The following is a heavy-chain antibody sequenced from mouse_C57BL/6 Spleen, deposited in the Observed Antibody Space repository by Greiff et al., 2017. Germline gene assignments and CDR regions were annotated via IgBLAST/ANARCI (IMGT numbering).Heavy chain of an antibody. Sequence: EVQVVESEGGLVQPGSSMKLSCTASGFTFSDYYMAWVRQVPEKGLEWVANINYDGSSTYYLDSLKSRFIISRDNAKNILYLQMSSLKSEDTATYYCAREATVVAGAMDDWGQGTSVTVSS. CDR1: GFTFSDYY. D-gene: IGHD1-1*01. J-gene: IGHJ4*01. CDR2: INYDGSST. V-gene: IGHV5-16*01. CDR3: AREATVVAGAMDD.